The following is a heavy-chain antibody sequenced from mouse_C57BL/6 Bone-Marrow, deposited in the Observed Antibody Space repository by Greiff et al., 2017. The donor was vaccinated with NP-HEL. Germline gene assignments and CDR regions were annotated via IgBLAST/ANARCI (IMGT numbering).Heavy chain of an antibody. Sequence: EVMLVESGGDLVKPGGSLKLSCAASGFTFSSYGMSWVRQTPDKRLEWVATISSGGSYTYYPDSVKGRFTISRDNAKNTLYLQMSSLKSEDTAMYYCAVLLRGYFDVWGTGTTVTVSS. J-gene: IGHJ1*03. CDR2: ISSGGSYT. CDR3: AVLLRGYFDV. V-gene: IGHV5-6*01. D-gene: IGHD1-1*01. CDR1: GFTFSSYG.